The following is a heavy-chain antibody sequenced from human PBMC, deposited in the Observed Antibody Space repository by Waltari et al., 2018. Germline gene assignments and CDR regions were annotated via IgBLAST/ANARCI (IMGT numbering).Heavy chain of an antibody. J-gene: IGHJ4*02. Sequence: EVHLVQSGAEVQKPGESLKISCQGSGSSFTNYWINWVRQMPGKGLEWMGRIDPSDSETNYSPSFQSHVTISADKSTNTAYLQWSTLKASDTAMYYCARGVGSPGDFWGQGTLVTVSS. CDR1: GSSFTNYW. CDR2: IDPSDSET. CDR3: ARGVGSPGDF. V-gene: IGHV5-10-1*03. D-gene: IGHD2-8*01.